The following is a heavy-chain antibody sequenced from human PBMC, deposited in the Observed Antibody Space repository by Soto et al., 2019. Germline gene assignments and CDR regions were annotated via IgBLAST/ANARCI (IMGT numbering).Heavy chain of an antibody. V-gene: IGHV3-21*01. J-gene: IGHJ4*02. Sequence: EVQLVESGGGLVKPGGSLRLSCAASGFTFSSYSMNWVRQAPGKGLEWVSSISSSSSYIYYADSVKGRFTISRDNDKNSLYLQMNSLRAEDTAVYYCARHVSGSYYNGIDYWGQGTLVTVSS. CDR2: ISSSSSYI. CDR1: GFTFSSYS. D-gene: IGHD3-10*01. CDR3: ARHVSGSYYNGIDY.